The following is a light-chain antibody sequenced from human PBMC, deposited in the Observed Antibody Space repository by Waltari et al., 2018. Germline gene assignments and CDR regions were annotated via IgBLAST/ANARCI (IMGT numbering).Light chain of an antibody. J-gene: IGKJ1*01. CDR1: QSISSY. CDR3: QQSYSTPRT. CDR2: AAS. V-gene: IGKV1-39*01. Sequence: DIQMTQSPSSLSASVGDRVTITCRASQSISSYLNWYQQKPGKAPKLLIYAASSLQSGFPSRFSGSGSGTDFTLNISRLQPEDFATYYCQQSYSTPRTFGQGTKVAI.